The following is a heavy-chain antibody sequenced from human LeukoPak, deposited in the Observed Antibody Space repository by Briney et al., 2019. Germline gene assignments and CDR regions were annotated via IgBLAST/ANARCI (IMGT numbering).Heavy chain of an antibody. D-gene: IGHD3-16*01. CDR3: AKDSNWAFDY. Sequence: GGSLRLSCGASGFTFSRNGMHWVRQVPGKGLEWVTYIRKDGSDKCYADSVKGRFTISRDSSKNMVYLQMNSLRVEDTALYYCAKDSNWAFDYWGQGTLVRVSS. V-gene: IGHV3-30*02. CDR2: IRKDGSDK. CDR1: GFTFSRNG. J-gene: IGHJ4*02.